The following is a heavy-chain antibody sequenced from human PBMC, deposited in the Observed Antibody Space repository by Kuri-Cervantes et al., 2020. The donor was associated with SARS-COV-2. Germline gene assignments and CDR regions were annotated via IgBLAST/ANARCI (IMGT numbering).Heavy chain of an antibody. CDR1: GFTFGRYW. CDR2: ISWDGGST. Sequence: GESLKISCAASGFTFGRYWMYWVRQAPGKGLEWVSLISWDGGSTYYADSVKGRFTISRDNSKNSLYLQMNSLRAEDTALYYCAKATKTYYDFWSGYPGPDYWGQGTLVTVSS. J-gene: IGHJ4*02. D-gene: IGHD3-3*01. CDR3: AKATKTYYDFWSGYPGPDY. V-gene: IGHV3-43D*04.